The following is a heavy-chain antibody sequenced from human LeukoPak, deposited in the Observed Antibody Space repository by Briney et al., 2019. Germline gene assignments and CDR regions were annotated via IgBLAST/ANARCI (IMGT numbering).Heavy chain of an antibody. J-gene: IGHJ4*02. V-gene: IGHV3-7*01. CDR3: ARDSFETDIDY. CDR1: GFTFSTYW. Sequence: GGSLRLSCAVSGFTFSTYWMSWVRQAPGKGLEWVANIKEDGSETYYVDSLKGRFTISRDNVKNSLYLQINCLRADDSAVYYCARDSFETDIDYWGQGTLVTVSS. CDR2: IKEDGSET. D-gene: IGHD1-14*01.